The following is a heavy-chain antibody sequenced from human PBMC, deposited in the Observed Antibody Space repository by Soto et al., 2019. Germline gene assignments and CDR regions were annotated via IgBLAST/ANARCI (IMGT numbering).Heavy chain of an antibody. CDR1: GFSLSTSGVG. CDR3: AHGEYSSSSFFFDI. CDR2: IYWDDDK. J-gene: IGHJ3*02. Sequence: QITLKESGPTLVKPTQTLTLTCTFSGFSLSTSGVGVGWIRQPPGKALGWLALIYWDDDKRYSPSLKSRLTITKDTSKNQVVLTMTNMDPVDTATYYCAHGEYSSSSFFFDIWGQGTMVTVSS. D-gene: IGHD6-6*01. V-gene: IGHV2-5*02.